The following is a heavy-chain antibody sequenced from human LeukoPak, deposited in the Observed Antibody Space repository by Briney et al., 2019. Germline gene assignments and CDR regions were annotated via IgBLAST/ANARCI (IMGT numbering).Heavy chain of an antibody. CDR3: ARHAHSSGSYYFDY. CDR2: IYYSGST. D-gene: IGHD6-19*01. CDR1: GGSISSSSYY. V-gene: IGHV4-39*01. Sequence: SETLSLTCTVSGGSISSSSYYWGWIRQPPGKGLEWIGSIYYSGSTYYNPSLKSRVTISVDTSKNQFSLKLSSVTAADTAVYYCARHAHSSGSYYFDYWGQGTLVAVSS. J-gene: IGHJ4*02.